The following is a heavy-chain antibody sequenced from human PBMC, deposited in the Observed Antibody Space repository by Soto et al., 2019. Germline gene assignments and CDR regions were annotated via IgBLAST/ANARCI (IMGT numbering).Heavy chain of an antibody. Sequence: EASVKVSCKASGYTFTSYGLSWVRQAPGQGLEWMGRISAYNYNTNYAQKLQGRVTMTTDTSTSTAYMELRSLRSDDTAVYYCARVVGALGHWFDPWGQGTLVTVSS. CDR2: ISAYNYNT. D-gene: IGHD1-26*01. V-gene: IGHV1-18*01. CDR1: GYTFTSYG. J-gene: IGHJ5*02. CDR3: ARVVGALGHWFDP.